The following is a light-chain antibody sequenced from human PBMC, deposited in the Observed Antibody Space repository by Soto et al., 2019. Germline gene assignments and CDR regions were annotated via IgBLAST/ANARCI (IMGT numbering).Light chain of an antibody. CDR2: DVS. CDR3: SSYTSSSTLVV. CDR1: SSDVGGYNY. Sequence: QSVLTQPASVSGSPGQSITISCTGTSSDVGGYNYVSWYQQHPGKAPNLMIYDVSNRPSGVSNRFSGSKSGNTASLTISGLQAEDEADYYCSSYTSSSTLVVFGTGTKLTVL. J-gene: IGLJ1*01. V-gene: IGLV2-14*03.